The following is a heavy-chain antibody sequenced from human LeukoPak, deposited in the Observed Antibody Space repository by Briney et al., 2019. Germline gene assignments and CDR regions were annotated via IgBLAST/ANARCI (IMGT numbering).Heavy chain of an antibody. V-gene: IGHV1-2*06. D-gene: IGHD2-21*02. CDR2: INPNSGGT. Sequence: GASVKVSCKASGYTFTGYYMHWVRQAPGQGLEWMGRINPNSGGTNYAQKFQGRVTMTRDTSISTAYMELSRLRFDDTAVYYCARVRYCGGDCDSDKKWAFDIWGQGTMVTVSS. CDR1: GYTFTGYY. J-gene: IGHJ3*02. CDR3: ARVRYCGGDCDSDKKWAFDI.